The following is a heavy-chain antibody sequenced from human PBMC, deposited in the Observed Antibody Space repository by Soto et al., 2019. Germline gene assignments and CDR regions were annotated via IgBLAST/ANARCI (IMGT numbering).Heavy chain of an antibody. J-gene: IGHJ5*02. Sequence: EVQLVESGGGLVQPGGSLRLSCAASGFTFSSYSMNWVRQAPGKGLEWVSYISSSSSTIYYADSVKGGFTISRDNAKNSMYLRMNSLRDQDAAVYYCAREGGSLNRYDPWCQGTLVTVSS. CDR3: AREGGSLNRYDP. CDR2: ISSSSSTI. D-gene: IGHD1-26*01. V-gene: IGHV3-48*02. CDR1: GFTFSSYS.